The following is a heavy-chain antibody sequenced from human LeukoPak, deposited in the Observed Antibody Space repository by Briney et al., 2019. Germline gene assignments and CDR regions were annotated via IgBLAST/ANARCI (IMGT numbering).Heavy chain of an antibody. Sequence: ASVKVSCKASGGTFSSYAISWVRQAPGQGLEWMGGIIPIFGTANYAQKFQGRVTITADESTSTAYMELSSLRSEDTAVYYCARDLNPGDYYYYMDVWGKGTTVTVSS. CDR2: IIPIFGTA. CDR3: ARDLNPGDYYYYMDV. D-gene: IGHD1-1*01. V-gene: IGHV1-69*13. J-gene: IGHJ6*03. CDR1: GGTFSSYA.